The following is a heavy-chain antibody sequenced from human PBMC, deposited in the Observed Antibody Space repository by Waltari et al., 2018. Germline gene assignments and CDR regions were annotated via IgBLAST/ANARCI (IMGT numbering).Heavy chain of an antibody. Sequence: QVQLQQWGAGLLKPSETLSLTCAVYGGSFSGYYWSWIRQPPGKGLEWIGEINHRGRTKYNRALKDRSTISVNTSKNQFALKRNAVTAGDTAVYYWAGGNMAATGTSWFDAWGQGTLVTVSS. CDR3: AGGNMAATGTSWFDA. CDR2: INHRGRT. CDR1: GGSFSGYY. V-gene: IGHV4-34*01. D-gene: IGHD6-13*01. J-gene: IGHJ5*02.